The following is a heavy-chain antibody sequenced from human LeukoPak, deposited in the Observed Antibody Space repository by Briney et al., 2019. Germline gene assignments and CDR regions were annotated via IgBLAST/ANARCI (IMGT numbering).Heavy chain of an antibody. Sequence: ASVKVSCKASGYTFTGYYMHWVRQAPGQGLEWMGRINPNSGGTNYAQKFQGRVTMTRDRSISTAYMELSSLRSDDTAAYYCARASQDYYDSSDRGYFDHWGQGTLVTVSS. V-gene: IGHV1-2*06. CDR1: GYTFTGYY. CDR3: ARASQDYYDSSDRGYFDH. CDR2: INPNSGGT. J-gene: IGHJ4*02. D-gene: IGHD3-22*01.